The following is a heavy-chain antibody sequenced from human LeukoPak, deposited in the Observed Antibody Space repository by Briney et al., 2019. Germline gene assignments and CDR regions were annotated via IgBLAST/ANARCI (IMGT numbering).Heavy chain of an antibody. J-gene: IGHJ4*02. V-gene: IGHV3-66*01. CDR2: IYSGGST. Sequence: GGSLRLSCAASGFTVSNNYMSWVRQAPGRGLEWVSVIYSGGSTYYADAVKGRFTISRDGSKNTLYLQMNSLRAEDTAVYYCARDPPAVAANTYGWGQGTLVTVSS. D-gene: IGHD6-6*01. CDR3: ARDPPAVAANTYG. CDR1: GFTVSNNY.